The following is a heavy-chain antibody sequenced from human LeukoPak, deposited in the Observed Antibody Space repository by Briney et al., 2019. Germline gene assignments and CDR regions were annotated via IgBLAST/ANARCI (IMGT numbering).Heavy chain of an antibody. D-gene: IGHD1-1*01. Sequence: SQTLSLTCTVSGGSISSGGYYWSWIRQHPGKGLEWIGYIYYSGSTYHNPSLKSRVTISVDTSKNQFSLKLSSVTAADTAVYYCARDIPGNDRPSINWFDPWGQGTLVTVSS. CDR1: GGSISSGGYY. CDR3: ARDIPGNDRPSINWFDP. V-gene: IGHV4-31*03. J-gene: IGHJ5*02. CDR2: IYYSGST.